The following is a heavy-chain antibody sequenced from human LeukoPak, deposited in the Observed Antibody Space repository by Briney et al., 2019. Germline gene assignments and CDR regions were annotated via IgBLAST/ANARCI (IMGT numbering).Heavy chain of an antibody. J-gene: IGHJ3*02. CDR2: MHNSGST. CDR1: GGSISHYY. V-gene: IGHV4-59*01. CDR3: VREEDGVIDDAFDI. D-gene: IGHD2-21*01. Sequence: SETLSLTCTVSGGSISHYYWSWIRQPPGKGLEWIAYMHNSGSTSSNPSLRSRVTLSLDTYNNRFSLNLISVTTADTAVYYCVREEDGVIDDAFDIWGQGIMVTVSS.